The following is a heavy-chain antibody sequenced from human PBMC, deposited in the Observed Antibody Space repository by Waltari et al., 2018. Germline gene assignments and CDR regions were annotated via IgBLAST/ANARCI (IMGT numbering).Heavy chain of an antibody. CDR2: SNHSGST. D-gene: IGHD6-13*01. CDR3: ARGRQQLVLGNWFDP. CDR1: GGSFSGYY. V-gene: IGHV4-34*01. J-gene: IGHJ5*02. Sequence: QVQLQQWGAGLLKPSETMSLTCAVYGGSFSGYYWSWIRQPPGKGLEWIGESNHSGSTNYNPSLKSRVTISVDTAKNQFSLKLSSVTAADTAVYYCARGRQQLVLGNWFDPWGQGTLVTVSS.